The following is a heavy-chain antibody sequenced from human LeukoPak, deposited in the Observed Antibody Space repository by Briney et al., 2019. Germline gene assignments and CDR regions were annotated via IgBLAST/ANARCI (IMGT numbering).Heavy chain of an antibody. D-gene: IGHD6-13*01. CDR2: INHSGST. CDR3: ARGRVSSSSWYSTYYYYFYMDV. V-gene: IGHV4-34*01. J-gene: IGHJ6*03. CDR1: GGSFSGYY. Sequence: SETLSLTCAVYGGSFSGYYWSWLRQPPGKGLEWIGEINHSGSTNYNPSLKSRVTISVDTSKNQFSLELSSVTAADTAVYFCARGRVSSSSWYSTYYYYFYMDVWGKGTTVTVSS.